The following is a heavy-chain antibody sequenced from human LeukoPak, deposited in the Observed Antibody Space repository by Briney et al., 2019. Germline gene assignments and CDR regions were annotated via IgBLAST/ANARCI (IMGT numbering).Heavy chain of an antibody. J-gene: IGHJ5*02. CDR3: ARQWRWTMVPLNANNWFDP. V-gene: IGHV1-2*02. D-gene: IGHD3-10*01. Sequence: GASVKVSCKASGYTFTGYYMHWVRQAPGQGLEWMGWINPNSGGTNYAQKFQGRVTMTRDTSISTAYMELSRLRSDDTAVYYCARQWRWTMVPLNANNWFDPWGQGTLVTVSS. CDR1: GYTFTGYY. CDR2: INPNSGGT.